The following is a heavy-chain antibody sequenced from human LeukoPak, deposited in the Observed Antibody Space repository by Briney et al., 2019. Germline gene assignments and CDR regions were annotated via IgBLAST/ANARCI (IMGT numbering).Heavy chain of an antibody. J-gene: IGHJ3*01. Sequence: GGSLRLSCAASGLTFSSYAMSWVRQAPGKGLEWVAFFWYDGTNQYYADSVKGRFSIPREISKNTLYLQMNSLRAEDTAVYYCARDGFSTSHAFDLWGQGTMVTVSS. CDR1: GLTFSSYA. D-gene: IGHD2-2*01. V-gene: IGHV3-33*08. CDR2: FWYDGTNQ. CDR3: ARDGFSTSHAFDL.